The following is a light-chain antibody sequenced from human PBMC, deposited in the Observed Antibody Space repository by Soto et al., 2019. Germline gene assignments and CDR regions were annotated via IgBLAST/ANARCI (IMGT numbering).Light chain of an antibody. CDR3: QQTNTFLPLA. CDR2: SAY. Sequence: DIQMTQSPSSVSASVGDRVTITCRASQGIINWLAWYQQQPGKAPKLLISSAYTLQSGVPSRFSGGGSGAHFTLIISSLQPEDFATYYCQQTNTFLPLAFGGGTKVEIK. CDR1: QGIINW. V-gene: IGKV1-12*01. J-gene: IGKJ4*01.